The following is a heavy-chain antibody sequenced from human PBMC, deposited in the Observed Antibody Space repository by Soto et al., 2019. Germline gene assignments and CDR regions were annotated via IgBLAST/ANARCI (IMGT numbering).Heavy chain of an antibody. CDR2: SSAYNGNT. CDR3: ARDDIAAAHRYFDS. J-gene: IGHJ4*02. CDR1: GYTFTNYG. Sequence: QVQLVQSGAEVKQPGASVKVSCKASGYTFTNYGISWVRQAPGQGLEWMGWSSAYNGNTNYAQKYQGRVTMTTDTSTSTAYMELRSLRSDDTAVFYCARDDIAAAHRYFDSWGQGTLVTVSS. V-gene: IGHV1-18*01. D-gene: IGHD6-13*01.